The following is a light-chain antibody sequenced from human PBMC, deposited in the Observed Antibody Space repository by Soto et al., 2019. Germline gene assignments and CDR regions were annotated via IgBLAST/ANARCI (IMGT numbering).Light chain of an antibody. CDR2: MGS. CDR3: MQTLQSRT. CDR1: QSLLHSNGNIY. V-gene: IGKV2-28*01. Sequence: DIVVSQSPLSLPVTPGEPASISCRSSQSLLHSNGNIYLDWYLQKPGQSPQVLIYMGSNRASGVPDRFSGSGSGTDFTLKISRVEAEDVGVYYCMQTLQSRTFGPGTKVEIK. J-gene: IGKJ3*01.